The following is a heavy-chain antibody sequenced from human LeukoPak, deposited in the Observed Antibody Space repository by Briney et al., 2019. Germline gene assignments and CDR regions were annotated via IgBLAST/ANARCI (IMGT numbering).Heavy chain of an antibody. J-gene: IGHJ4*02. CDR1: GYSISSGYY. CDR2: VFHTGSS. CDR3: ARGISTTGHDY. D-gene: IGHD4-11*01. V-gene: IGHV4-38-2*01. Sequence: PSETLSLTCAVSGYSISSGYYWSWIRQPPGKGPEWIGSVFHTGSSYYIPSLKSRVTISVDTSKNQFSLEVSSVTAADTAIYYCARGISTTGHDYWGPGTLVTVSS.